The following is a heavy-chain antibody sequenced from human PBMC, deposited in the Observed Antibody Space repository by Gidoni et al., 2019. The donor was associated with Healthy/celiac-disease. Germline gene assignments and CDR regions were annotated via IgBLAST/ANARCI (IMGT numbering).Heavy chain of an antibody. J-gene: IGHJ4*02. V-gene: IGHV3-21*01. CDR2: ISSSSSYI. CDR3: ARDRPVAGTFDY. CDR1: GFTFSSYS. Sequence: EVQLVESGGGLVKPGGSLRLSCAASGFTFSSYSMTWVRQAPGKGLEWVSSISSSSSYIYYADSVKGRFTISRDNAKNSLYLQMNSLRAEDTAVYYCARDRPVAGTFDYWGQGTLVTVSS. D-gene: IGHD6-19*01.